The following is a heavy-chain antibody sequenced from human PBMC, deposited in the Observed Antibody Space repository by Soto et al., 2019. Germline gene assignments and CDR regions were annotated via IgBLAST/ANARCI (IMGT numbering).Heavy chain of an antibody. CDR3: ARSRWFDP. V-gene: IGHV4-59*08. CDR2: VYYSGST. J-gene: IGHJ5*02. Sequence: PSETLSLTCTVSGGSISSYYWSWIRQPPGKGLDWIGYVYYSGSTNYNPSLKSRVTISVDTSKNHFSLKLSSVTAADTAVYYCARSRWFDPWGQGTLVTVSS. CDR1: GGSISSYY.